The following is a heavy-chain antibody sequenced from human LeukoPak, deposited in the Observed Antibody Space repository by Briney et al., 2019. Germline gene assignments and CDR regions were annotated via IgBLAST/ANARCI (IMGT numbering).Heavy chain of an antibody. CDR2: VTSVGTT. V-gene: IGHV4-59*08. CDR1: GDAVTSPY. CDR3: PRLDCFVEGCYNH. Sequence: PSESLSLTCSASGDAVTSPYLSWIRQPPGKGLEWIGYVTSVGTTNYTPSLRSRLIMSVDNAKNDISLILTSVTASDTAVYYCPRLDCFVEGCYNHWGRGTLVTVSS. D-gene: IGHD2-15*01. J-gene: IGHJ4*02.